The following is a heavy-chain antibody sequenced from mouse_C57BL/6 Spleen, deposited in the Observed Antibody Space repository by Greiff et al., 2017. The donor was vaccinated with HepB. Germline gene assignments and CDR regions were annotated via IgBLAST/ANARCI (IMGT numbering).Heavy chain of an antibody. V-gene: IGHV1-61*01. CDR2: IYPSDSET. CDR3: ARAGSSSDY. J-gene: IGHJ2*01. CDR1: GYTFTSYW. D-gene: IGHD1-1*01. Sequence: QVQLQQPGAELMRPGSSVKLSCKASGYTFTSYWMDWVKQRPGQGLEWIGNIYPSDSETHYNQKFKDKATLTVDKSSSTAYMQLSSLTSEDSAVYYCARAGSSSDYWGQGTTLTVSS.